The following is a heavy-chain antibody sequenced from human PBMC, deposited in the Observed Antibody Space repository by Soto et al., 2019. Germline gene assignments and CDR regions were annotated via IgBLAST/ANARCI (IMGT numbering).Heavy chain of an antibody. CDR3: ADQGLPNYYYYGMDV. Sequence: ASVKVSCKASGGTFSSYAISWVRQAPGQGLEWMGGIIPIFGTANYAQKFQGRVTITADESTSTAYMELSSLRSEDTAVYYCADQGLPNYYYYGMDVWGQGTTVTVSS. V-gene: IGHV1-69*13. CDR1: GGTFSSYA. J-gene: IGHJ6*02. D-gene: IGHD5-18*01. CDR2: IIPIFGTA.